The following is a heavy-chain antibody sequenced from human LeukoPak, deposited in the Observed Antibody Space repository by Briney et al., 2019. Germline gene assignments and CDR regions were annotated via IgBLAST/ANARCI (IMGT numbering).Heavy chain of an antibody. CDR1: GFIFSSNG. V-gene: IGHV3-30*03. CDR3: ARVADGDKYGGRDY. D-gene: IGHD5-24*01. J-gene: IGHJ4*02. CDR2: ISYDGKNK. Sequence: GGSLRLSCVASGFIFSSNGMHWVRQAPGKGLEWVALISYDGKNKYYADSVKGRFTISRDNAKDTLYLQMNSLRVEDTAVYYCARVADGDKYGGRDYWGQGALVIVSS.